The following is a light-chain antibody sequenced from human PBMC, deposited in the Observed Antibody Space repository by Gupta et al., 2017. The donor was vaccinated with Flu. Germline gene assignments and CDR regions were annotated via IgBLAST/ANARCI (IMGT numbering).Light chain of an antibody. CDR3: PVWDSSSDYV. J-gene: IGLJ1*01. CDR1: NLGSKS. V-gene: IGLV3-21*02. Sequence: SYVLTQPPSVSVAPGQTARITCGRNNLGSKSVHWYQQKPGQAPVLVVYDDSDRPAGIPERFSASTSSTTAILNISRVEAGDDAYYYCPVWDSSSDYVFGTGTKVTVL. CDR2: DDS.